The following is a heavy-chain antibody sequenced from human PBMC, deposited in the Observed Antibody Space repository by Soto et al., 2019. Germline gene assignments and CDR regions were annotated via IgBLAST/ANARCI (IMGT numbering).Heavy chain of an antibody. D-gene: IGHD3-22*01. CDR3: AKGLLGSSGYHYDY. CDR1: GFTFSSFG. J-gene: IGHJ4*02. V-gene: IGHV3-30*18. CDR2: ISFDGSNK. Sequence: QVQLVESGGGVVQPGRSLRLSCAASGFTFSSFGMHWVRQAPGKGLEWVAVISFDGSNKYYADSVKGRFTISRDNSKNTLYLQMNSLRAEDTAVYYGAKGLLGSSGYHYDYRGQGTLVTVSS.